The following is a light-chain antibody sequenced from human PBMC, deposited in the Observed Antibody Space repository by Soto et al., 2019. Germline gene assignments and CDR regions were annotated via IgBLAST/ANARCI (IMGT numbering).Light chain of an antibody. CDR3: QHYKMYSPWT. Sequence: DIQMTQSPSTLSASVGDRVTITFRASQSVSSWLAWYQQKPGKAPKLLIYKASSLQSGVPSRFSGSGSGTEFTLTIRSLQPDDFATYYCQHYKMYSPWTFGQGTKVDIK. CDR2: KAS. CDR1: QSVSSW. V-gene: IGKV1-5*03. J-gene: IGKJ1*01.